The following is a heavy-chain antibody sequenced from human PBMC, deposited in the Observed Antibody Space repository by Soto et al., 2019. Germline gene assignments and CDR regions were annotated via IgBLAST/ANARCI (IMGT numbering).Heavy chain of an antibody. Sequence: VASVKVSCKASGGTFSSYAISWVRQAPGQGLEWMGGIIPIFGTANYAQKFQGRVTITADKSTSTAYMERSSLRSEDTAVYYCARRAVGDIVVVPAAMGMHYYYGMDVWGQGTTVTVSS. J-gene: IGHJ6*02. V-gene: IGHV1-69*06. CDR2: IIPIFGTA. D-gene: IGHD2-2*01. CDR1: GGTFSSYA. CDR3: ARRAVGDIVVVPAAMGMHYYYGMDV.